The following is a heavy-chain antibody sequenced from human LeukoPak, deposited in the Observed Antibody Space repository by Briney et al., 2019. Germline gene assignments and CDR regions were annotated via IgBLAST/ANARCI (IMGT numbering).Heavy chain of an antibody. Sequence: GGSLRLSCAASGFTFSSYSMNWVCQAPGKGLEWVSSISSSSSYIYYADSVKGRFTISRDNAKNSLYLQMNSLRAEDTALYYCARVGDSSGYYYLGYWGQGTLVTVSS. V-gene: IGHV3-21*04. D-gene: IGHD3-22*01. J-gene: IGHJ4*02. CDR2: ISSSSSYI. CDR3: ARVGDSSGYYYLGY. CDR1: GFTFSSYS.